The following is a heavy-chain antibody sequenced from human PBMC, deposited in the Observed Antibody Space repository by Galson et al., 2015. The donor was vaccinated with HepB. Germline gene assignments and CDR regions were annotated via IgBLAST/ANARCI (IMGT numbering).Heavy chain of an antibody. CDR1: GGTFSSYT. CDR2: IIPILGIA. CDR3: ARRADYYDSSGYYHNWFDP. V-gene: IGHV1-69*02. Sequence: SVKVSCKASGGTFSSYTISWVRQAPGQGLEWMGRIIPILGIANYAQKFQGRVTITADKSTSTAYMELSSLRSEDTAVYYCARRADYYDSSGYYHNWFDPWGQGTLVTVSS. D-gene: IGHD3-22*01. J-gene: IGHJ5*02.